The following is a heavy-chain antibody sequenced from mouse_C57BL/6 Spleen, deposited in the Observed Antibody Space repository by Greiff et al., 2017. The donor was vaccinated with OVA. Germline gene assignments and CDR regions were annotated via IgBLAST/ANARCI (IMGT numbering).Heavy chain of an antibody. CDR2: IDPSDSYT. Sequence: QVQLKQSGAELVKPGASVKLSCKASGYTFTSYWMQWVKQRPGQGLEWIGEIDPSDSYTNYNQKFKGKATLTVDTSSSTAYMQLSSLTSEDSAVYYCARWSYSNPFADWGQGTLVTVSA. CDR1: GYTFTSYW. V-gene: IGHV1-50*01. D-gene: IGHD2-5*01. J-gene: IGHJ3*01. CDR3: ARWSYSNPFAD.